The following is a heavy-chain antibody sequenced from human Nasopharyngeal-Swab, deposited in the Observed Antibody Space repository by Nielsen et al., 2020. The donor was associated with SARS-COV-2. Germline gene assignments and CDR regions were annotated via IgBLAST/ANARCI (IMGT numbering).Heavy chain of an antibody. V-gene: IGHV3-30*18. Sequence: GGFLRLSCAASGFTFSSYGMHWVRQAPGKGLEWVAVISYDGSNKYYADSVKGRFTISRDNSKNTLYLQMNSLRAEDTAVYYCAKDLGSGWYLGGMDVWGQGTTVTVSS. D-gene: IGHD6-19*01. CDR2: ISYDGSNK. CDR3: AKDLGSGWYLGGMDV. J-gene: IGHJ6*02. CDR1: GFTFSSYG.